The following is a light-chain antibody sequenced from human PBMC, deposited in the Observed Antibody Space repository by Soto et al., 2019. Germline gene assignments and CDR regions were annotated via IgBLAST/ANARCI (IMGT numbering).Light chain of an antibody. J-gene: IGKJ5*01. CDR1: QSINSY. CDR2: GTS. Sequence: DIPMTQSPSSLSASVGDRVTITCRASQSINSYLNWFQQKPGKAPKLLIFGTSSLQSGVPSRFSGSESGTDFTLTINSLQPDDFATYYCQQSYSTPRTFGQGTRLEIK. CDR3: QQSYSTPRT. V-gene: IGKV1-39*01.